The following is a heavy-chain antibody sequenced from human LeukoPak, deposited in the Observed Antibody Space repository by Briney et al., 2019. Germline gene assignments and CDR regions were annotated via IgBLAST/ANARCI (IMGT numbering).Heavy chain of an antibody. D-gene: IGHD3-3*01. J-gene: IGHJ6*02. V-gene: IGHV1-2*02. CDR2: INPNSGGT. CDR3: ARGGGITIFGVVIDPSYYYGMDV. Sequence: ASVKVSCKASGYTFTGYYMHWVRQAPGQGLEWMGWINPNSGGTNYAQKFQGRVTMTRDTSISTAYMELSRLRSDDTAVYYCARGGGITIFGVVIDPSYYYGMDVWGQGTTVTVSS. CDR1: GYTFTGYY.